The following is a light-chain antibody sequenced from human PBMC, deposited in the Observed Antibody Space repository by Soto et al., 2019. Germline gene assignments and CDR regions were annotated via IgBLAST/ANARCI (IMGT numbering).Light chain of an antibody. CDR2: KAS. Sequence: IQMTQSPSTLSASVGDRVTISCRASQSISSRLAWYQQKPGKAPNLLIYKASTLESGVPSRFSGSGSGTEFTLTISSLQPEDFATYYCQQYNSYSRTFGQGTKVDIK. V-gene: IGKV1-5*03. CDR1: QSISSR. CDR3: QQYNSYSRT. J-gene: IGKJ1*01.